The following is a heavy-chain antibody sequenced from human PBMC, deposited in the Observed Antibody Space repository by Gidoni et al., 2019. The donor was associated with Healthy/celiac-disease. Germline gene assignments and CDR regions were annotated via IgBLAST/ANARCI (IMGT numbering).Heavy chain of an antibody. CDR1: GGSFSGYY. J-gene: IGHJ6*02. CDR3: ASRAGGFGEIGYYYYGMDV. D-gene: IGHD3-10*01. CDR2: INHSGST. V-gene: IGHV4-34*01. Sequence: QVQLQQWGAGLLKPSETLSLTCAVYGGSFSGYYWSWIRQPPGKGLEWIGEINHSGSTNDSPSLKSRVTISVDTSKNQFSLKLSSVTAADTAVYYCASRAGGFGEIGYYYYGMDVWGQGTTVTVSS.